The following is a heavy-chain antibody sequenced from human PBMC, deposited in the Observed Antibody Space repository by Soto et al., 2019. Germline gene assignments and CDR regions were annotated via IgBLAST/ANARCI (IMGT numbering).Heavy chain of an antibody. CDR3: ARDNDRPQLGGNYYYILDV. Sequence: QVQLEQSGAEVKKPGSSVKVSCKASGGTFSTSAISWVRQAPGQGLEWMGGIMPIFRTPDYAQKFQDRVTVSADESTSTAYMELSGLRSDDTAVYYCARDNDRPQLGGNYYYILDVWGQGTTITVSS. V-gene: IGHV1-69*12. CDR1: GGTFSTSA. D-gene: IGHD2-8*01. CDR2: IMPIFRTP. J-gene: IGHJ6*02.